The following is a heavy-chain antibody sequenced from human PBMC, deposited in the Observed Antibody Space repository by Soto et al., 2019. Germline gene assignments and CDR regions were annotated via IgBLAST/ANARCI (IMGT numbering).Heavy chain of an antibody. CDR3: SRDDISGYYVRTFDP. D-gene: IGHD3-22*01. J-gene: IGHJ5*02. V-gene: IGHV3-48*02. Sequence: PGGSLRLSCAASGFTFSSYTMNWVRQAPGKGLEWVSYISNNNSTKYYADSVKGRFTISRDNAKNSLYLQMNSLIDEDTAVYYCSRDDISGYYVRTFDPWGQGTLVTVSS. CDR1: GFTFSSYT. CDR2: ISNNNSTK.